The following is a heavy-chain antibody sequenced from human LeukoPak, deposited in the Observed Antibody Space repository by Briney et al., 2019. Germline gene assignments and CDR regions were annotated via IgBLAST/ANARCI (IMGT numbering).Heavy chain of an antibody. CDR3: YWEGS. V-gene: IGHV3-74*01. Sequence: GGSLRLSCAASGFTFSRYWMHWVRQGPGKGLVWVSRINSDGSSTSYADSVKGRFTISRDNARNTLYLQMNSLRVEDTAVYYCYWEGSWGQGTLVTVSS. J-gene: IGHJ4*02. CDR1: GFTFSRYW. CDR2: INSDGSST. D-gene: IGHD1-26*01.